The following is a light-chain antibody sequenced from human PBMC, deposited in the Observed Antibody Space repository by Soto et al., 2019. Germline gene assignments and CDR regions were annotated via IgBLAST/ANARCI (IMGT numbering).Light chain of an antibody. Sequence: QSVLTQPPSASGTPGQRVTISCSGSSSNIGSNYVYWYQHLPGTAPKLLIYRNNQRPSGVPDRFSGSKSGTSASLAISGLRSEDEADYYCAAWDDSLSGFYVFGTGTKVTVL. CDR2: RNN. CDR3: AAWDDSLSGFYV. CDR1: SSNIGSNY. J-gene: IGLJ1*01. V-gene: IGLV1-47*01.